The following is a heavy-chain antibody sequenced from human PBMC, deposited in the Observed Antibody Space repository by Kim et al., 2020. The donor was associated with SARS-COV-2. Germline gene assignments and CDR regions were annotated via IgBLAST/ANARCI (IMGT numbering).Heavy chain of an antibody. Sequence: SETLSLTCTVSNVSVSNGSYYWSWVRQSPGKGLDWIGSIYYSGSTNYSPSLTSRVDISIDTSRNQFSLKVNSVTAADTAVYYCTANYDSDGYYFWPFQHWGQGTLVTVSS. J-gene: IGHJ1*01. CDR1: NVSVSNGSYY. V-gene: IGHV4-61*01. CDR2: IYYSGST. CDR3: TANYDSDGYYFWPFQH. D-gene: IGHD3-22*01.